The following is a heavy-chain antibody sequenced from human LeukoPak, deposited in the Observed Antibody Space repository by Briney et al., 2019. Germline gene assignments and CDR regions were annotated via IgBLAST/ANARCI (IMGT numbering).Heavy chain of an antibody. V-gene: IGHV4-61*01. CDR3: ARWGYDNIVYHFDY. CDR1: GGSVSSGSYY. Sequence: SETLSLTCTVSGGSVSSGSYYWSWIRQPPGKGLEWIGYIYYSGSTNYNPSLKSRVTISVDTSKNQFSLKLSSVTAADTAVYYCARWGYDNIVYHFDYWGQGTLVTVSS. D-gene: IGHD3-22*01. J-gene: IGHJ4*02. CDR2: IYYSGST.